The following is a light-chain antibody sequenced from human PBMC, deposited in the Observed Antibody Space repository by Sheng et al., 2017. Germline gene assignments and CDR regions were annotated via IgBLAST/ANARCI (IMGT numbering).Light chain of an antibody. J-gene: IGKJ1*01. CDR2: GAS. V-gene: IGKV3-15*01. CDR1: QSVKNN. Sequence: EIVLTQSPGTLSLSPGERATLSCRASQSVKNNYLAWYQQKPGQAPRLLIYGASNRATGVPARFSGSGSGTEFTLTISSLQSEDFAVYYCQQYNNWPPWTFGQGTKVEIK. CDR3: QQYNNWPPWT.